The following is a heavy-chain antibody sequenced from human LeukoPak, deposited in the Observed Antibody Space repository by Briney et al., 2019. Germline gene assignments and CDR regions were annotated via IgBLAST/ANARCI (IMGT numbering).Heavy chain of an antibody. Sequence: PSETLSLTCTVSGGSISSYYCSWIRQPPGKGLEWIGYIYYSGSTNYNPSLKSRVTISVDTSKNQFSLKLSSVSAADTAVYYCASTGSSWYPLRYFDLWGRGTLVTVSS. CDR3: ASTGSSWYPLRYFDL. J-gene: IGHJ2*01. D-gene: IGHD6-13*01. V-gene: IGHV4-59*08. CDR1: GGSISSYY. CDR2: IYYSGST.